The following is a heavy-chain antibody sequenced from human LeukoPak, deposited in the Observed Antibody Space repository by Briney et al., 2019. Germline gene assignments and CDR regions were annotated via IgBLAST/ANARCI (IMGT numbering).Heavy chain of an antibody. CDR1: GFTFSSHG. J-gene: IGHJ1*01. D-gene: IGHD6-19*01. V-gene: IGHV3-21*01. CDR3: ARVDNNGLYSEYFDH. CDR2: ITSTSTYI. Sequence: PGGSLRLSCAASGFTFSSHGMNWVRQAPGKGLEWVSSITSTSTYIYYGDSVKGRFTTSRDNAQNSLFLQMHSLRAEDTAVYYCARVDNNGLYSEYFDHWGQGTLVTVSS.